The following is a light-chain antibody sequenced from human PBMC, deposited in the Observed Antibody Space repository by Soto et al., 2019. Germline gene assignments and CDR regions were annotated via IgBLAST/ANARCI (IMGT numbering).Light chain of an antibody. CDR2: AVT. V-gene: IGLV2-14*03. Sequence: QSALTQPASVSGSPGQSITISCTGTSSDVGAYNYVSWYQHHPGKAPKLIVYAVTERPSGVSNRFSGSKSGNTASLTISGLQPEDEAHFYCSSYTTSNILVFGAGTKLTVL. CDR1: SSDVGAYNY. CDR3: SSYTTSNILV. J-gene: IGLJ2*01.